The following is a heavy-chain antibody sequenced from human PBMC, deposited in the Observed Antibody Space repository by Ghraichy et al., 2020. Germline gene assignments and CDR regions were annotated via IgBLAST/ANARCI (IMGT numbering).Heavy chain of an antibody. CDR3: AASGNWYYWPY. J-gene: IGHJ4*02. V-gene: IGHV3-23*01. CDR1: GFTFSSYA. CDR2: INGGGENT. D-gene: IGHD6-13*01. Sequence: GGSLRLSCAASGFTFSSYALFWVRQAPGKGLEWVSGINGGGENTYHTDSVKGRFTISRDNSRNTLYLQMNSLRVDDTAVYFCAASGNWYYWPYWGQGTQVTVSS.